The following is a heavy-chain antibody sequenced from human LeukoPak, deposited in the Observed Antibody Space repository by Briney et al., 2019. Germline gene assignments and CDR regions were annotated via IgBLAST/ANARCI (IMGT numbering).Heavy chain of an antibody. D-gene: IGHD4-11*01. V-gene: IGHV1-18*01. CDR1: GYTFTNYG. J-gene: IGHJ1*01. CDR3: ARDKAVTTELTQYFHH. Sequence: GASVKVSCKASGYTFTNYGVSWVRQAPGQGLEWMGWISGYNGYTNYAQKFQFRVTMTTDTSTSTAYMELRSLTSDDTAVYYCARDKAVTTELTQYFHHWGQGTLVTFSS. CDR2: ISGYNGYT.